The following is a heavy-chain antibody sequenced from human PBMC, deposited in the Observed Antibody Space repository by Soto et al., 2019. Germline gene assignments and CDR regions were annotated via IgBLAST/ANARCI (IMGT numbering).Heavy chain of an antibody. D-gene: IGHD3-22*01. J-gene: IGHJ4*02. CDR1: GFTFSSYA. CDR2: ISYDGSNK. Sequence: QVQLVESGGGVVQPGRSLRLSCAASGFTFSSYAMHWVRQAPGKGLEWVAVISYDGSNKYYADSVKARFTISRDNSKNTLYLQMNSLRAEDTAVYYCARGGDSSGYFLWYFDYWGQGTLVTVSS. CDR3: ARGGDSSGYFLWYFDY. V-gene: IGHV3-30-3*01.